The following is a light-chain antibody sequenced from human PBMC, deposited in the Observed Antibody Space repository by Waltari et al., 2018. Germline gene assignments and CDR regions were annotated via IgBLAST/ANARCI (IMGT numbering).Light chain of an antibody. CDR2: GAS. V-gene: IGKV3-15*01. J-gene: IGKJ4*01. Sequence: EIVMTQSPATLSVSPGERATLSCRASQSITNTLAWYQQKPGQAPRLLIYGASTRATGVPARFSGSGSGTGFTLTISSLQSEDFAVYYCQQYNNWPLTFGGGTKVESK. CDR3: QQYNNWPLT. CDR1: QSITNT.